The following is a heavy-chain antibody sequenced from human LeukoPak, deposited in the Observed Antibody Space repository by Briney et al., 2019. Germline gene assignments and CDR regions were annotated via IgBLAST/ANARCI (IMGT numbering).Heavy chain of an antibody. CDR1: GGSISSYY. Sequence: SETLSLTCTVSGGSISSYYWSWIRQPPGKGLEWIGYIYYSGSTNYNPSLESRVTISLDPSKTQFSLQLSSVTAADTAVYYCARLPDYGDYVDYWGQGTLVTVSS. CDR2: IYYSGST. J-gene: IGHJ4*02. V-gene: IGHV4-59*08. D-gene: IGHD4-17*01. CDR3: ARLPDYGDYVDY.